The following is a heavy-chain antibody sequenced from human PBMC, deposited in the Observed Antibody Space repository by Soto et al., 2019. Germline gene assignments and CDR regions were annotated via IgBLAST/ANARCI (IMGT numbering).Heavy chain of an antibody. D-gene: IGHD5-18*01. CDR1: GGSFSGYY. CDR2: INHSGST. CDR3: ARMTTCIQLWFLD. Sequence: SETLSLTCAVYGGSFSGYYWSWIRQPPGKGLEWIGEINHSGSTNYNPSLKSRVTISVDTSKNQFSLKLSSVTAADTAVYYCARMTTCIQLWFLDWGQGTLVTVSS. V-gene: IGHV4-34*01. J-gene: IGHJ4*02.